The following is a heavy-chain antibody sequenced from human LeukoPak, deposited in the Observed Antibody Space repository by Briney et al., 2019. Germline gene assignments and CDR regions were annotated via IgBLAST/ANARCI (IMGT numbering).Heavy chain of an antibody. CDR1: GGSFSGYY. V-gene: IGHV4-34*01. CDR3: ARIDFWSGYSSGY. J-gene: IGHJ4*02. Sequence: SETLSLTCAVYGGSFSGYYWSWIRQPPGKGLEWIGEINHSGSTNYNPSLKSRVTISVDTSKNQFSLKLSSVTAADTAVYYCARIDFWSGYSSGYWGQGTLVTVSS. D-gene: IGHD3-3*01. CDR2: INHSGST.